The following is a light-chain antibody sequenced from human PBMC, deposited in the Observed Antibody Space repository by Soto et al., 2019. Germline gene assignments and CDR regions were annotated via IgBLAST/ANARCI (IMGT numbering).Light chain of an antibody. CDR2: GAS. CDR3: QQYDTSSSPWWT. V-gene: IGKV3-20*01. CDR1: QSVTYNY. Sequence: EIVVTQSPGTLSLSPGEISTLSSRANQSVTYNYLACYQQKPGQAPRLLIYGASNRATGIPDRFGGSGSGTDFTLTISRLEPEDFAVYYCQQYDTSSSPWWTFGQGTKVEI. J-gene: IGKJ1*01.